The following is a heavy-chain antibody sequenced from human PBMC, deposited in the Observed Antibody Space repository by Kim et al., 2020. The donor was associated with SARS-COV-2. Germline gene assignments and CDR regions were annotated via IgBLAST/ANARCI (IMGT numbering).Heavy chain of an antibody. D-gene: IGHD6-13*01. J-gene: IGHJ3*02. V-gene: IGHV4-4*07. Sequence: SLKSRVTMSVDTSKDQFSLKLSSVTAADTAVYYCASTLGYSSSWYKAFDIWGQGTMVTVSS. CDR3: ASTLGYSSSWYKAFDI.